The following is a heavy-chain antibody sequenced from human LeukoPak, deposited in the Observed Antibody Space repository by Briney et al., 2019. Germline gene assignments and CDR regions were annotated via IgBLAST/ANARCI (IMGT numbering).Heavy chain of an antibody. CDR3: ASLPPDHIVVVTDAFDI. CDR2: ISDSGGST. D-gene: IGHD2-21*02. J-gene: IGHJ3*02. CDR1: GFTFSTYS. Sequence: PGGSLRLSCAASGFTFSTYSMTWVRQAPGKGLQWVSSISDSGGSTYYADSVKGRFTISRDNSKNTLYLQMNSLRAEDTAVYYCASLPPDHIVVVTDAFDIWGQGTMVTVSS. V-gene: IGHV3-23*01.